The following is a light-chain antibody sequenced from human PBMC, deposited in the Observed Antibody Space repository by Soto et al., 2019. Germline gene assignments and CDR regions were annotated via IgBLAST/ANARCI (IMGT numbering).Light chain of an antibody. J-gene: IGKJ4*01. CDR1: QSVTRNY. CDR3: QQYAGSTLT. V-gene: IGKV3-20*01. Sequence: EIVLTQSPGTLSLSPGERATLSCRAIQSVTRNYLAWYQQKPGQAPRPVIYGASNRATGIPDRFSGSGSGTDFTLTISRLEPDDFAVYYCQQYAGSTLTFGGGTKVDIK. CDR2: GAS.